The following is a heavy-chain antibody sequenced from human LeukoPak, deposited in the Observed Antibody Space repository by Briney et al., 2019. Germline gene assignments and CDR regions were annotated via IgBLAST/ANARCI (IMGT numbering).Heavy chain of an antibody. V-gene: IGHV3-23*01. Sequence: PGGSLRLSCAASGFIFSNFAMSWVRQAPGKELEWVSAISGSGGSTYCADSVKGRFTISRDISKNTLFPQMNSLRAEDTAVYYCAKGGAYYYVSSGYFDYWGQGALVTVSS. CDR2: ISGSGGST. D-gene: IGHD3-22*01. CDR3: AKGGAYYYVSSGYFDY. CDR1: GFIFSNFA. J-gene: IGHJ4*02.